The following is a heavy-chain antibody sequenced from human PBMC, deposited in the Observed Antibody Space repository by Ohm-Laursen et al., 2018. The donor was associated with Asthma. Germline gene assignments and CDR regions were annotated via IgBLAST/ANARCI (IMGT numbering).Heavy chain of an antibody. D-gene: IGHD1-26*01. CDR3: ARPTREPRH. J-gene: IGHJ4*02. CDR1: GFTVSSNY. Sequence: GSLRLSCSASGFTVSSNYMSWIRQALGKGLEYVSHISSDSIHTKYADSVKGRFTISRDNAKNSLYLQMNSLRADDTAVYYCARPTREPRHWGQGTPVTVSS. V-gene: IGHV3-11*06. CDR2: ISSDSIHT.